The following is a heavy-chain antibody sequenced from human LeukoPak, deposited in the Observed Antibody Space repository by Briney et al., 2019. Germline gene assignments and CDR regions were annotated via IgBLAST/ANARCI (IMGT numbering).Heavy chain of an antibody. J-gene: IGHJ4*02. D-gene: IGHD6-13*01. CDR1: GGSISSYY. CDR2: IYYSGST. CDR3: ARGRLYSSSWSYFDY. Sequence: SETLSLTCTVSGGSISSYYWSWIRQPPGKGLEWIGYIYYSGSTNYNPSLKSRVTISVDTSKNQFSLKLSSVTAADTAVYYCARGRLYSSSWSYFDYWGQGTLVTVSS. V-gene: IGHV4-59*01.